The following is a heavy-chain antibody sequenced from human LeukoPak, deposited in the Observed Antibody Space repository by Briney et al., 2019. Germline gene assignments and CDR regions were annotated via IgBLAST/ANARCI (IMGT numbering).Heavy chain of an antibody. Sequence: ASVKVSCKASGYTFTSYYMHWVRQAPGQGLEWMGWINPNSGGTNYAQKFQGRVTMTRDTSISTAYMELSRLRSDDTAVYYCARMAYGDYYFDYWGQGTLVTVSS. D-gene: IGHD4-17*01. CDR1: GYTFTSYY. CDR2: INPNSGGT. V-gene: IGHV1-2*02. CDR3: ARMAYGDYYFDY. J-gene: IGHJ4*02.